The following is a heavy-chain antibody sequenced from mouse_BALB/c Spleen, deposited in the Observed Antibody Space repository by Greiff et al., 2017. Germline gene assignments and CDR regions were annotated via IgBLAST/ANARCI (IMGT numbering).Heavy chain of an antibody. CDR2: ISNGGGST. J-gene: IGHJ3*01. CDR1: GFTFSSYT. Sequence: EVKLVESGGGLVQPGGSLKLSCAASGFTFSSYTMSWVRQTPEKRLEWVAYISNGGGSTYYPDTVKGRFTISRDNAKNTLYLQMSSLKSEDTAMYYCARGGSWFAYWGQGTLVTVSA. CDR3: ARGGSWFAY. V-gene: IGHV5-12-2*01.